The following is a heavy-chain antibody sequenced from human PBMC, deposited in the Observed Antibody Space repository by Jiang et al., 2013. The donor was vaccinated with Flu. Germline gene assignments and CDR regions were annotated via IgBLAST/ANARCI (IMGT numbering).Heavy chain of an antibody. CDR2: IYSGGST. Sequence: LSCAASGFTVSSNYMSWVRQAPGKGLEWVSVIYSGGSTYYADSVKGRFTISRHNSKNTLYLQMNSLRAEDTAVYYCARAGSSSGDAFDIWGQGTMVTVSS. J-gene: IGHJ3*02. V-gene: IGHV3-53*04. D-gene: IGHD6-13*01. CDR3: ARAGSSSGDAFDI. CDR1: GFTVSSNY.